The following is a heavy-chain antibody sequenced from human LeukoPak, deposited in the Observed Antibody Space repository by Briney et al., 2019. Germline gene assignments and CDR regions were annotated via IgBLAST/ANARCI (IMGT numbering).Heavy chain of an antibody. J-gene: IGHJ3*02. V-gene: IGHV4-34*01. Sequence: RSSETLSLTCAVYGGSFSGYYWSWIRQPPGKGLEWIGEINHSGSTNYNPSLKSRVTISVDTSKNQFSPKLSSVTAADTAVYYCARGYSGILDAFDIWGQGTMVTVSS. CDR3: ARGYSGILDAFDI. D-gene: IGHD1-26*01. CDR2: INHSGST. CDR1: GGSFSGYY.